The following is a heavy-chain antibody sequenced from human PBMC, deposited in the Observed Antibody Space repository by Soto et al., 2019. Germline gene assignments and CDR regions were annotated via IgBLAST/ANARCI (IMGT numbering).Heavy chain of an antibody. CDR2: IYYSAST. D-gene: IGHD3-16*02. CDR3: DRDYRTPSGGMDV. J-gene: IGHJ6*02. V-gene: IGHV4-30-4*01. Sequence: SETLSLTCTVSGGSISSGDYNWNWIRQPPGKGLEWIGAIYYSASTYYNPSLVSRISISIDTSNNQFSLKLTSAAAAGAAVYYCDRDYRTPSGGMDVWGQGTTVTVSS. CDR1: GGSISSGDYN.